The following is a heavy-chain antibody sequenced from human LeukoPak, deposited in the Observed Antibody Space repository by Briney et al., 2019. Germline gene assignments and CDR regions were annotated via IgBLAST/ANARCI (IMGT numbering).Heavy chain of an antibody. D-gene: IGHD5-18*01. CDR1: GFTFSSYA. V-gene: IGHV3-23*01. J-gene: IGHJ4*02. CDR3: AKYWVDTVLVPFDY. CDR2: IIANGVNT. Sequence: GGSLRLSCAASGFTFSSYAMSWVRKAPGKGLEWVSGIIANGVNTYYADSVQGRFTISRDNSKNTLYLQMNSLRAEDTAVYYCAKYWVDTVLVPFDYWGQGTLVTVSS.